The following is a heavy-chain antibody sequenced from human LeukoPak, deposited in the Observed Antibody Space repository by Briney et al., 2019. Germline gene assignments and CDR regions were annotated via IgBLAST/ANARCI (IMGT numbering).Heavy chain of an antibody. V-gene: IGHV3-23*01. CDR3: AKASPIYYGSGSYSTDYYFDY. D-gene: IGHD3-10*01. CDR1: GFTFSSYA. CDR2: ISGSGGST. Sequence: PGGSLRLSCAASGFTFSSYAMSWVRQAPGKGLEWVSAISGSGGSTYYADSVKGRFTISRDNSKNTLYLQMNSLRAEDTAVYYCAKASPIYYGSGSYSTDYYFDYWGQGTLVTVSS. J-gene: IGHJ4*02.